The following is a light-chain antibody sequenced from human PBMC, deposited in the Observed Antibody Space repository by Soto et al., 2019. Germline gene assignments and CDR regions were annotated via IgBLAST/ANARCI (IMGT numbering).Light chain of an antibody. CDR2: KAS. Sequence: DIQMTQSPSTLSAYVGDRVTITCRASQRMSSWLAWYQQKPGKAPKLLIYKASSLESGVPSRFSGSGSGTEFTLTISSLQPDDFATYYCQQYNSYSRTFGQGTKVEIK. CDR3: QQYNSYSRT. CDR1: QRMSSW. V-gene: IGKV1-5*03. J-gene: IGKJ1*01.